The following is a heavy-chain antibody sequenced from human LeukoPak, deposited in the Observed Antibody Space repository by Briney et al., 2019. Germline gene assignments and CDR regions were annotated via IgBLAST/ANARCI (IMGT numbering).Heavy chain of an antibody. CDR3: ARDGTAAGLYFDV. CDR1: GFTFSSYW. Sequence: GGSLRLSCAVSGFTFSSYWMNWVRQAPGKGLEWVASIKQNGGAKSYVDSVKGRFTISRDKAKNSLYLQMSSLRAEETAVYYCARDGTAAGLYFDVWGQGTLVTVSS. D-gene: IGHD6-13*01. V-gene: IGHV3-7*01. CDR2: IKQNGGAK. J-gene: IGHJ4*01.